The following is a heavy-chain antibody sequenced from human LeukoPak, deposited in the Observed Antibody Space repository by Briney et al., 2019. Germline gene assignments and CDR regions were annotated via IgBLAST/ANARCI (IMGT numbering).Heavy chain of an antibody. V-gene: IGHV1-69*02. CDR2: VVPMFGIR. J-gene: IGHJ4*02. Sequence: SVKVSCKTSGGSFINYYCSCVLQAPGQGLEWMGRVVPMFGIRNYPQTFRGRVNITADKATNTVYMELRSLRAEDTAIYYCATEPARSYSFDHLDFWGLGTPVTVSS. D-gene: IGHD5-12*01. CDR3: ATEPARSYSFDHLDF. CDR1: GGSFINYY.